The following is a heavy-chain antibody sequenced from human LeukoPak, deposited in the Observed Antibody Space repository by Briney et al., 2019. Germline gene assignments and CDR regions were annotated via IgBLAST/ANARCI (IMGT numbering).Heavy chain of an antibody. Sequence: GGSLRLSCAASGFTFITAAMTWVRQAPGKGLVWVSGINGDGSSTSHADSVKGRFTISRDNAKNTLYLQMNSLRAEDTAVYYCARFPRGYTSGWYFDYWGQGTLVTVSS. V-gene: IGHV3-74*01. D-gene: IGHD6-19*01. CDR3: ARFPRGYTSGWYFDY. CDR2: INGDGSST. J-gene: IGHJ4*02. CDR1: GFTFITAA.